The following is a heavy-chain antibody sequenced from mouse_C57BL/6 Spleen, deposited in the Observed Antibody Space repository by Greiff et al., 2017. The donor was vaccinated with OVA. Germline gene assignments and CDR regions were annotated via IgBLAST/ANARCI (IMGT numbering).Heavy chain of an antibody. CDR1: GFTFSSYA. CDR3: ARDRRYGSSYPYAMDY. CDR2: ISDGGSYT. D-gene: IGHD1-1*01. V-gene: IGHV5-4*03. Sequence: EVKLVESGGGLVKPGGSLKLSCAASGFTFSSYAMSWVRQTPEKRLEWVATISDGGSYTYYPDNVKGRFTISIDNAKNNLYLQMSHLKSEDTAMYYCARDRRYGSSYPYAMDYWGQGTSVTVSS. J-gene: IGHJ4*01.